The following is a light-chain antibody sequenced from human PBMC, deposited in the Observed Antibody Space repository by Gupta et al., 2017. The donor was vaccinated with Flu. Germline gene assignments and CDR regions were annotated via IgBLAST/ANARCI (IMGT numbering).Light chain of an antibody. CDR1: SGHSSYA. CDR2: LNSDGSH. V-gene: IGLV4-69*01. Sequence: QLVLTHSHSASASLGASVTLTCTLSSGHSSYAIAWHQQQPEKGPRYLMKLNSDGSHSKGDGIPDRFSGSSSGAERYLTISSLQSEDEADYYCQTWGTGIQVFGGGTKLTVL. CDR3: QTWGTGIQV. J-gene: IGLJ3*02.